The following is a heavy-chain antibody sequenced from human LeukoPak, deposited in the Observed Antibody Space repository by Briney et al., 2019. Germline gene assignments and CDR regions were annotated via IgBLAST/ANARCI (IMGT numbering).Heavy chain of an antibody. CDR2: MNPNSGDT. CDR1: GYTFTNYD. J-gene: IGHJ4*02. V-gene: IGHV1-8*02. CDR3: VRGNSGSYYLY. Sequence: ASVKVSCKASGYTFTNYDINWVRQATGQGLEWMGWMNPNSGDTGFVQKFQGRVILTRDTSINTAYMELSSLGSDDTAVYYCVRGNSGSYYLYWGQGTLVTVSS. D-gene: IGHD1-26*01.